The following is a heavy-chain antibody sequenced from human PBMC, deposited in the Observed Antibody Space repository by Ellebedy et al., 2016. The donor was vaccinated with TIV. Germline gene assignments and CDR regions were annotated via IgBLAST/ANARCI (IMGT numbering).Heavy chain of an antibody. D-gene: IGHD3-22*01. CDR1: GFPLRNYA. CDR2: ISGGGDNI. J-gene: IGHJ4*02. CDR3: AKRPLTMIVLPEYFFDY. Sequence: GESLKISCTASGFPLRNYAMSWVRQAPGKGLEWLSTISGGGDNIYYADSVKGRFTISRDDSKNTLFLQMDGLRAEDTAVYYCAKRPLTMIVLPEYFFDYWGQGTLVTVSS. V-gene: IGHV3-23*01.